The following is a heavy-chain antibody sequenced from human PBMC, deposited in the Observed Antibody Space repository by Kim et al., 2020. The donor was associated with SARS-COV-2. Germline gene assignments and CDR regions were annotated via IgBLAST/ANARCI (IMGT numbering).Heavy chain of an antibody. Sequence: GGSLRLSCAASGFTFSSYDMHWVRQATGKGLEWVSAIGTAGDTYYPGSVKGRFTISRENAKNSLYLQMNSLRAGDTAVYYCARGVYDSSGYYQNDAFDIWGQGTMVTVSS. D-gene: IGHD3-22*01. J-gene: IGHJ3*02. CDR2: IGTAGDT. CDR3: ARGVYDSSGYYQNDAFDI. CDR1: GFTFSSYD. V-gene: IGHV3-13*04.